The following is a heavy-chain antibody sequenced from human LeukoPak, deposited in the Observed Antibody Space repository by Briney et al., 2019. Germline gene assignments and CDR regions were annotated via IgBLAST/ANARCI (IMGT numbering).Heavy chain of an antibody. D-gene: IGHD6-13*01. V-gene: IGHV3-30*02. J-gene: IGHJ4*02. CDR1: GFTFSSYG. CDR2: IRYDESNK. CDR3: AKDRAFYSRTWYAFDY. Sequence: GGSLRLSCATSGFTFSSYGMHWVHQAPGKGLEWVAFIRYDESNKYYADSVKGRFTISRDNSKNTLYLQMNTLRAEDTAVFYCAKDRAFYSRTWYAFDYWGRGTLVTVSS.